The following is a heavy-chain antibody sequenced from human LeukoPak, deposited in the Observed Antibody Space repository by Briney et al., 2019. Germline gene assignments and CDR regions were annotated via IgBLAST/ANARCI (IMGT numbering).Heavy chain of an antibody. J-gene: IGHJ6*03. V-gene: IGHV4-61*02. CDR1: GGSISSGSYY. D-gene: IGHD2-2*01. Sequence: SETLSLTCTVSGGSISSGSYYWSWIRQPAGKGLEWIGRIYTSGSTNYNPSLKSRVTISVDTSKNQFSLKLSSVTAADTAVYYCARDQEAYCSSTSCYEYYYYMDVWGKGTTVTISS. CDR3: ARDQEAYCSSTSCYEYYYYMDV. CDR2: IYTSGST.